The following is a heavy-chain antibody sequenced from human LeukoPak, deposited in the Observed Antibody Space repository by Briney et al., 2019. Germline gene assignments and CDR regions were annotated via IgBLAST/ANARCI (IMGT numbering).Heavy chain of an antibody. D-gene: IGHD6-6*01. Sequence: GGSLRLSCAASGFTFSSYTLDWVREAPGKGLEWVSSISSSSRYIYYANSVKGRFTISRDNAENSLYLQMNSLRAEDTAVYYFARSAIPKTITARRLGFYYMDVWGKGTTVTVSS. CDR1: GFTFSSYT. CDR3: ARSAIPKTITARRLGFYYMDV. J-gene: IGHJ6*03. V-gene: IGHV3-21*01. CDR2: ISSSSRYI.